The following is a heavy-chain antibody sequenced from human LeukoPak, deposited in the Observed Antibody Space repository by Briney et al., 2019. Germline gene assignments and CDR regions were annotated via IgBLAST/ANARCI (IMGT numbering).Heavy chain of an antibody. Sequence: GRSLRLSCAASGFTFSSYGMHWVRQAPGKGLEWVAVIWYDGSNKYYADSAKGRFTISRDNSKNTLYLQMNSLRAEDTAVYYCARDLMVRGVIILPYFDYWGQGTLVTVSS. CDR3: ARDLMVRGVIILPYFDY. D-gene: IGHD3-10*01. CDR1: GFTFSSYG. J-gene: IGHJ4*02. V-gene: IGHV3-33*01. CDR2: IWYDGSNK.